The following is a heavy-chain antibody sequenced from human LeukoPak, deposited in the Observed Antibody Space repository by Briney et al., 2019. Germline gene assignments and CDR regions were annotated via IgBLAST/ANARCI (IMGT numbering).Heavy chain of an antibody. J-gene: IGHJ4*02. Sequence: GGSLRLSCAASGFTFSSYGMPWVRQAPGKGLEWVAVIWYDGSNKYYADSVKGRFTISRDNSKDTLYLQMNSLRAEDTAVYYCARDRLRVVVGYYFDYWGQGTLVTVSS. CDR1: GFTFSSYG. CDR3: ARDRLRVVVGYYFDY. CDR2: IWYDGSNK. V-gene: IGHV3-33*01. D-gene: IGHD3-22*01.